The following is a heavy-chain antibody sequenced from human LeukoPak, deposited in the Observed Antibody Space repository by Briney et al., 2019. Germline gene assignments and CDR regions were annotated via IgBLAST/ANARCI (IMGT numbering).Heavy chain of an antibody. D-gene: IGHD6-13*01. Sequence: GGSLRLSCAASGFTFSSYAMSWVRQAPGKGLEWVSAISGSGDNTYYADSVKGRFTISRDNSKNTLYLQMNSLRGEDTAVYYCANLGYHRDYWGQGTLVTVSS. CDR3: ANLGYHRDY. CDR2: ISGSGDNT. J-gene: IGHJ4*02. CDR1: GFTFSSYA. V-gene: IGHV3-23*01.